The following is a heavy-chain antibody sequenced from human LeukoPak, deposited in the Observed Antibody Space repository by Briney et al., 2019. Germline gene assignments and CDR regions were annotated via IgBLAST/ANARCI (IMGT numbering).Heavy chain of an antibody. V-gene: IGHV4-34*01. CDR1: GGSFSGYY. CDR3: ARRDCSGGSCYSSSYYYYYYYMDV. D-gene: IGHD2-15*01. CDR2: INHSGST. J-gene: IGHJ6*03. Sequence: SETLSLTCAVYGGSFSGYYWSWIRQPPGKGLEWIGEINHSGSTNYNPSLKSRVTISVDTSKNQFSLKLSSVTAADTAVYYCARRDCSGGSCYSSSYYYYYYYMDVWGKGTTVTVSS.